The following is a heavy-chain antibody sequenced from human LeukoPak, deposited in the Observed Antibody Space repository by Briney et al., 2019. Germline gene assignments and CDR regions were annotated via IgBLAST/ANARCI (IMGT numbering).Heavy chain of an antibody. V-gene: IGHV1-18*01. CDR2: ISAYNGNT. D-gene: IGHD3-22*01. CDR3: ARHPDSSGYYPFDY. Sequence: ASVKVSCKASGYTFTSYGISWVRQAPGQGLEWMGWISAYNGNTNYAQKLQGRVTMTTDTSTSTAYMELRSLRSDDTAVYYCARHPDSSGYYPFDYWGQGPLVRVPS. J-gene: IGHJ4*02. CDR1: GYTFTSYG.